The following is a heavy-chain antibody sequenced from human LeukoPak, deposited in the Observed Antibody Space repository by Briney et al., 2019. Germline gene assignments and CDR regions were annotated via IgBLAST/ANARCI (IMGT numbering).Heavy chain of an antibody. J-gene: IGHJ6*02. CDR3: ARRTMVHYYYYGVDV. CDR1: GGSFSGYY. D-gene: IGHD3-10*01. Sequence: SETLSLTCAVYGGSFSGYYWSWIRQPPGKGLEWIGEINHSGSTNYNPSLKSRVTISVDTSKNQFSLKLSSVTAADTAVYYCARRTMVHYYYYGVDVWGQGTTVTVSS. CDR2: INHSGST. V-gene: IGHV4-34*01.